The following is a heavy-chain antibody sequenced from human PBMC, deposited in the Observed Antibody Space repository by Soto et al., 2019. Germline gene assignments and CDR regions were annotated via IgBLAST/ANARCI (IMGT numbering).Heavy chain of an antibody. D-gene: IGHD6-13*01. V-gene: IGHV4-59*01. CDR2: ISYSGNT. J-gene: IGHJ4*02. CDR3: ARSYSSSWHYLDY. CDR1: GGSISSNS. Sequence: SETLSLTCTVSGGSISSNSWNWIRQPPGKGLEWIGCISYSGNTDYNPSLKSRVTISLDTSKNQFSLKLSSVTAADTAVYFCARSYSSSWHYLDYWGQGTLVTVSS.